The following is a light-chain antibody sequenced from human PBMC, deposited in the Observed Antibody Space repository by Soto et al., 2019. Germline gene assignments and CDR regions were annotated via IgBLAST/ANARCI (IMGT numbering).Light chain of an antibody. V-gene: IGKV3-11*01. CDR2: DSF. J-gene: IGKJ5*01. CDR1: QSIEIY. CDR3: QQLRAWPIT. Sequence: EIVLTQSPATLSMSPGQRATLSCRASQSIEIYLAWYQHKPGQAPRLLISDSFNRATGVPARFIGSGSGTDFTLTISSLEPDDYAVYYCQQLRAWPITFCQGTRLEI.